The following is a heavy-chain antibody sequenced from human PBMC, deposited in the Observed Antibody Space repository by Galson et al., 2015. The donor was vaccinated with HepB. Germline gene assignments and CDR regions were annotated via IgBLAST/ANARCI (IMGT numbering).Heavy chain of an antibody. V-gene: IGHV3-20*01. CDR1: GFTFDDYG. J-gene: IGHJ5*02. CDR3: ARDKPQRQNIVVVPAAPNWFDP. Sequence: SLRLSCAASGFTFDDYGMSWVRQAPGKGLEWVSGINWNGGSTGYADSVKGRFTISRDNAKNSLYLQMNSLRAEDTALYHCARDKPQRQNIVVVPAAPNWFDPWGQGTLVTVSS. D-gene: IGHD2-2*01. CDR2: INWNGGST.